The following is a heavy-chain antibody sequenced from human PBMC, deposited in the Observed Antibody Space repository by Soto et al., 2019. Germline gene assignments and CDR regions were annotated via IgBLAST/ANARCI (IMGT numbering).Heavy chain of an antibody. J-gene: IGHJ5*02. D-gene: IGHD3-10*01. Sequence: QVQLQQWGAGLLKPSETLSLTCAVYGGSFSGYYWSWIRQPPGKGLEWIGEINHSGSTNYNPSLKSRVTISVDTSKNQFSLKLSSVTAADTAVYYCARGRVLLWFGELLNNNWFDPWGQGTLVTVSS. CDR1: GGSFSGYY. CDR3: ARGRVLLWFGELLNNNWFDP. CDR2: INHSGST. V-gene: IGHV4-34*01.